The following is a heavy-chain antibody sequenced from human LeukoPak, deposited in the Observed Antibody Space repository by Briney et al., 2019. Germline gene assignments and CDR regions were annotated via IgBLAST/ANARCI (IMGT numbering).Heavy chain of an antibody. V-gene: IGHV1-18*01. CDR2: ISANTGNT. Sequence: ASVKVSCKASGYAFSNYGITWVRQAPGQGLEWMGWISANTGNTNYAQKFQGRVTMTTDTSTNTAYMELRNPTSDDSAVYYCARLGYSYRQYYFDYWGQGTLVTVSS. CDR3: ARLGYSYRQYYFDY. D-gene: IGHD5-18*01. CDR1: GYAFSNYG. J-gene: IGHJ4*02.